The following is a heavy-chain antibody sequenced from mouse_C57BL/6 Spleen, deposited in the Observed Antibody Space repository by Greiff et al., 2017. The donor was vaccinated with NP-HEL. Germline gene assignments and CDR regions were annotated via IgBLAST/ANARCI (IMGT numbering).Heavy chain of an antibody. V-gene: IGHV1-42*01. CDR1: GYSFTGYY. CDR3: ARVMITTKGVDY. Sequence: DVQLVESGPELVKPGASVKISCKASGYSFTGYYMNWVKQSPEKSLEWIGEINPSTGGTTYNQKFKAKATLTVDKSSSTAYMQLKSLTSEDSAVYYCARVMITTKGVDYWGQGTTLTVSS. D-gene: IGHD2-4*01. CDR2: INPSTGGT. J-gene: IGHJ2*01.